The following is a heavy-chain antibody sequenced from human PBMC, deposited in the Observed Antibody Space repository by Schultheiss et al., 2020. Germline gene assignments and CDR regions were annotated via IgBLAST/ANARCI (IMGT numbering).Heavy chain of an antibody. CDR1: GYTFTSYG. J-gene: IGHJ4*02. CDR2: ISTYNGNT. D-gene: IGHD4-17*01. Sequence: ASVKVSCKASGYTFTSYGISWVRQAPGQGLEWMGWISTYNGNTDYAQRLQGRVTMTTDTSTSTAYMELRSLRSDDTAVYYCARDRPTTVTTPGGAVCDYWGQGTLVTVSS. CDR3: ARDRPTTVTTPGGAVCDY. V-gene: IGHV1-18*01.